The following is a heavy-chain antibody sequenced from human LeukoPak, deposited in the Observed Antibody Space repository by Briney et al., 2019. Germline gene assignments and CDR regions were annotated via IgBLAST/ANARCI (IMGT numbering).Heavy chain of an antibody. V-gene: IGHV3-30-3*01. CDR3: ARDGAVVGRGYAFDI. CDR1: GFTFSSYA. J-gene: IGHJ3*02. Sequence: GGSLRLSCAASGFTFSSYAMHWVRQAPGKGLEWVAVISYDGSNKYYADSVKGRFTISRDNSKNTLYLQMNSLRAEDTAVYYCARDGAVVGRGYAFDIWGQGTMVTVSS. D-gene: IGHD2-15*01. CDR2: ISYDGSNK.